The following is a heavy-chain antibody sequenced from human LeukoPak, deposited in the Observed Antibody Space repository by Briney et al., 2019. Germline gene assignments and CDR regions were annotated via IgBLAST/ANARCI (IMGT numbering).Heavy chain of an antibody. J-gene: IGHJ4*02. CDR1: GYSFTTYW. CDR3: ARRKIAEYYLDY. V-gene: IGHV5-51*01. Sequence: GESLKISCKGSGYSFTTYWIGWVRQMPGKGLEWMGSIYPLDSGTRDSPSFQGRVTMSVASYTAYLQLNSLTASDSGIYYCARRKIAEYYLDYWGQGTRVVVSS. CDR2: IYPLDSGT. D-gene: IGHD2/OR15-2a*01.